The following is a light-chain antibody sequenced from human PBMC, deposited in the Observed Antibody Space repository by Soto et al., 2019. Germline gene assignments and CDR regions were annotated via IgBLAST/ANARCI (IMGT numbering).Light chain of an antibody. CDR1: QSVSSTY. J-gene: IGKJ1*01. V-gene: IGKV3-20*01. CDR2: AAS. CDR3: QQYGSSRWT. Sequence: EIVFTQSPDTLSLFPGERATLSCRASQSVSSTYLAWYQKKPGQAPSPLISAASSRATGTPDRFSGSGSGTDFKLTISNLGPVDFAVYYCQQYGSSRWTFSQGTKVEIK.